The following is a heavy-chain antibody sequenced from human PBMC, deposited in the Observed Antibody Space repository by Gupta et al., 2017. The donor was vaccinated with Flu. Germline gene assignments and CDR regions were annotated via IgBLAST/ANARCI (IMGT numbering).Heavy chain of an antibody. CDR2: IYYSGST. J-gene: IGHJ3*02. CDR1: GGSISSGGYY. D-gene: IGHD3-22*01. Sequence: QVQLQESGPGLVKPSQTLSLTCTVSGGSISSGGYYWSWIRQPPGKGLEWIGYIYYSGSTYYNPSLKSRVTISVDTSKNQFSLELSSVTAADTAVYYCARVGPRSSGYYYRYAFDIWGQGTMVTVSS. CDR3: ARVGPRSSGYYYRYAFDI. V-gene: IGHV4-31*03.